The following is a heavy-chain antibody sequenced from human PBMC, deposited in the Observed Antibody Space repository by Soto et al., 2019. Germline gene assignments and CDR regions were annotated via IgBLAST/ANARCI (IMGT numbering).Heavy chain of an antibody. CDR2: IYHSGST. V-gene: IGHV4-30-2*01. D-gene: IGHD5-12*01. CDR1: GGSISSGGYS. CDR3: AAGGGLPRYY. Sequence: QLQLQESGSGLVKPSQTLSLTCAVSGGSISSGGYSWSWIRQPPGKGLEWIGNIYHSGSTYYNPSLKRRVTIAVDRSKNQFSLKLSSVTAADTAVYYCAAGGGLPRYYWGQGTLVTVSS. J-gene: IGHJ4*02.